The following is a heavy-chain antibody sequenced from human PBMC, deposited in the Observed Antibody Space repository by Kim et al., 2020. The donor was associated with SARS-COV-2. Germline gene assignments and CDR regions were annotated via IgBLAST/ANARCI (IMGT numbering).Heavy chain of an antibody. Sequence: SVKVSCKASGGTFSSFAISWVRQAPGQGLEWMGGFIPIYGTTNYAQKFQGRVTITADESTSTAYMELSSLRSEDTAVYYCAMLTAYDISGYYFDYWGQGTLVTVSS. CDR3: AMLTAYDISGYYFDY. J-gene: IGHJ4*02. CDR2: FIPIYGTT. V-gene: IGHV1-69*13. D-gene: IGHD3-22*01. CDR1: GGTFSSFA.